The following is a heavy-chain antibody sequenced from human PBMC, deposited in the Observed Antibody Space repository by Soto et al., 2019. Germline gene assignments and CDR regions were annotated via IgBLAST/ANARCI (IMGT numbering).Heavy chain of an antibody. V-gene: IGHV3-30*18. J-gene: IGHJ4*02. CDR1: GFTFSTNG. D-gene: IGHD3-16*01. Sequence: GGSLRLSCAASGFTFSTNGMHWVRQAPGKGLEWVAVISYDGSKKYYGDSVKGRFTISRDNSRNTLYLQMNSLRAEDTAVYYCAKDRVESGLGEIDYWGQGTLVTVSS. CDR2: ISYDGSKK. CDR3: AKDRVESGLGEIDY.